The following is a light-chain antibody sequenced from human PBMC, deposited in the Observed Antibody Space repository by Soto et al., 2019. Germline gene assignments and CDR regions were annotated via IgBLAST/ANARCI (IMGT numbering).Light chain of an antibody. CDR3: AAWDDSLDGGV. Sequence: QPVLTQPPSASGTPGQRVTISCSGSSSNIGSNSVNWYRQLPGTAPKLLIYRNNQRPSGVPARFSGSKSGTSASLAISGRQSEDEADYYCAAWDDSLDGGVFGGGTKLTVL. V-gene: IGLV1-44*01. CDR1: SSNIGSNS. CDR2: RNN. J-gene: IGLJ3*02.